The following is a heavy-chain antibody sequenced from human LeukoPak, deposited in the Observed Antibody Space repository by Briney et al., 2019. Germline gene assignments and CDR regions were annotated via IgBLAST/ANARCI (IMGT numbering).Heavy chain of an antibody. CDR1: GFTFSSYG. D-gene: IGHD1-26*01. CDR2: IWYDGSNK. V-gene: IGHV3-33*01. J-gene: IGHJ4*02. CDR3: ARYSGSYSLDY. Sequence: PGGSLRLSCAASGFTFSSYGMHWVRQAPGKGLEWVAVIWYDGSNKYYADSVKGRFTISRDNSKNTLYLQMNSLRAEDTAVYYCARYSGSYSLDYWGQGTLVTVSS.